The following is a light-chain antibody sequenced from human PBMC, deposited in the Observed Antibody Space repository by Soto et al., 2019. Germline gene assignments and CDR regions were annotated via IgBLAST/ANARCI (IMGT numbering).Light chain of an antibody. CDR3: QSYDSTVV. CDR1: SSNIGAGYD. V-gene: IGLV1-40*01. J-gene: IGLJ2*01. CDR2: GNS. Sequence: QSVVTQPPSVSGAPGQRVTISCTGSSSNIGAGYDVHWYQQLPGTAPKLLIYGNSNRPSGVPDRFSGSKSGTSASLAITGLQAEDEADYYYQSYDSTVVFGGGTKLTVL.